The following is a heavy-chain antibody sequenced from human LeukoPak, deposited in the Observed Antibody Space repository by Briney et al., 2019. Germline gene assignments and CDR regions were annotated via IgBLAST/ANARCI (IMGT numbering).Heavy chain of an antibody. CDR1: GFTFSSYS. V-gene: IGHV3-7*04. CDR3: ARGYSDFWSTALGIYFDY. J-gene: IGHJ4*02. Sequence: GGSLRLSCAASGFTFSSYSMNWVRQAPGKGLEWVANIKQDGSETYSVDSVRGRFTISRDNANSLLYLQMSSLRAEDTAVYYCARGYSDFWSTALGIYFDYWGQGTLVTVSS. D-gene: IGHD3-3*01. CDR2: IKQDGSET.